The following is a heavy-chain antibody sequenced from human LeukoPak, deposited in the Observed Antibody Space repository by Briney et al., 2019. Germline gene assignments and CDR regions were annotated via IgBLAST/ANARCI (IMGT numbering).Heavy chain of an antibody. Sequence: SVKVSCKASGGTFSSYAISWVRQAPGQGLEWMGGIIPIFGTANYAQKFQGRVTITADESTSTAYMELSSLRSEDTAVYYCAREVAADRSYYYYYMDVWGKGTTVTVSS. CDR3: AREVAADRSYYYYYMDV. D-gene: IGHD6-13*01. CDR2: IIPIFGTA. V-gene: IGHV1-69*13. J-gene: IGHJ6*03. CDR1: GGTFSSYA.